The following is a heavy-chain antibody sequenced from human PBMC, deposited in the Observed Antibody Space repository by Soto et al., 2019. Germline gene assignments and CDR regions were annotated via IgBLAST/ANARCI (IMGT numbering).Heavy chain of an antibody. Sequence: GGSLRLSCAASGFTFCSYGMHWVRQAPGKGLEWVAVISYDGSNKYYADSVKDRFSISRDNSKNTLYLQMDSLRAEDTVMYFCARGVYNDSWSGYLYWGQGTLVTVS. J-gene: IGHJ4*02. CDR2: ISYDGSNK. V-gene: IGHV3-30*03. CDR3: ARGVYNDSWSGYLY. CDR1: GFTFCSYG. D-gene: IGHD3-3*01.